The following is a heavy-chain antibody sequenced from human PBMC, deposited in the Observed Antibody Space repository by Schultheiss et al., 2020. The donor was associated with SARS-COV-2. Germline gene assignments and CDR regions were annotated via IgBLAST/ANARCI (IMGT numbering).Heavy chain of an antibody. D-gene: IGHD3-10*01. J-gene: IGHJ4*02. V-gene: IGHV4-39*07. CDR2: INHSGST. CDR3: ARLGREVRGVSRSGY. CDR1: GGSISSSSYY. Sequence: SETLSLTCTVSGGSISSSSYYWSWIRQPPGKGLEWIGEINHSGSTNYNPSLKSRVTISVDTSKNQFSLKLSSVTAADTAVYYCARLGREVRGVSRSGYWGQGTLVTVSS.